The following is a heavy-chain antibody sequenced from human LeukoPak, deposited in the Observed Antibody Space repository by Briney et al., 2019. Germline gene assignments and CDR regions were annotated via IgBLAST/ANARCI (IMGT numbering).Heavy chain of an antibody. J-gene: IGHJ1*01. CDR1: GLTFSSYW. D-gene: IGHD1-14*01. CDR2: IKQDGSEK. CDR3: AGGDLT. V-gene: IGHV3-7*04. Sequence: PGGSPRLSCAASGLTFSSYWMSWVRQAPGKGLEWVANIKQDGSEKYYVDSVKGRFTISRDNAKSSLYLQMNSLRAEDTAVYYCAGGDLTGGQGTLVTVSS.